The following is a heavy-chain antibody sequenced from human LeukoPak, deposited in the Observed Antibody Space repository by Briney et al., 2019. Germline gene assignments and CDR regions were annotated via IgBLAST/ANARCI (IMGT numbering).Heavy chain of an antibody. Sequence: GGSLRLSCAASVFIFSTYEMNWVRRAPGKGLEWVSDITISGNTRNYADSVKGRFTISRYNARNSLYLQMNSLRVEDTAVYYCARGDPYADLWGQGTLVTVAS. CDR3: ARGDPYADL. CDR2: ITISGNTR. D-gene: IGHD2-2*01. J-gene: IGHJ5*02. CDR1: VFIFSTYE. V-gene: IGHV3-48*03.